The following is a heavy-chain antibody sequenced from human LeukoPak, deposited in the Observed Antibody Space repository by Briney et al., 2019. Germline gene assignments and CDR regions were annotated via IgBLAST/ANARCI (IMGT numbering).Heavy chain of an antibody. CDR3: ARVGFWSGLDY. CDR2: IYTSGIT. D-gene: IGHD3-3*01. Sequence: SETLSLTCTVSGGSISGYYWTWIRQPAGKGLEWIGRIYTSGITNYNPSLKSRVTISVDTSKNQFSLKLSSVTAADTAVYYCARVGFWSGLDYWGQGTLVTVSS. V-gene: IGHV4-4*07. CDR1: GGSISGYY. J-gene: IGHJ4*02.